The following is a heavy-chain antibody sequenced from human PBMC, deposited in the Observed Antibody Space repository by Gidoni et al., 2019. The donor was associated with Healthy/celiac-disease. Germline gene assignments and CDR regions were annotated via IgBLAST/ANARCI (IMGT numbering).Heavy chain of an antibody. CDR1: GYTFTSYA. V-gene: IGHV1-3*01. D-gene: IGHD2-2*01. CDR2: INAGNGNT. Sequence: QVQPVQSGAEVKKPGASVKVSCKASGYTFTSYAMHWVRQAPGQRLEWMGWINAGNGNTKYSQKFQGRVTITRDTSASTAYMELSSLRSEDTAVYYCARVYYCSSTSCYQFDYWGQGTLVTVSS. J-gene: IGHJ4*02. CDR3: ARVYYCSSTSCYQFDY.